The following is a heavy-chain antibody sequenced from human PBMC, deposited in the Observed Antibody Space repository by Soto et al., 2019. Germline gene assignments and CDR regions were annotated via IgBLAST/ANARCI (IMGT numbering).Heavy chain of an antibody. J-gene: IGHJ5*02. V-gene: IGHV3-21*01. CDR3: ARDRSTKQWLVPGDWFDP. Sequence: EVQLVESGGGLVKPGGSLRLSCAASGFTFSSYSMNWVRQAPGKGLEWGSSISSSSSYIYYADSVKGRFTISRDNAKNSLYLQMNSLRAEDTAVYYCARDRSTKQWLVPGDWFDPWGQGTLVTVSS. CDR1: GFTFSSYS. CDR2: ISSSSSYI. D-gene: IGHD6-19*01.